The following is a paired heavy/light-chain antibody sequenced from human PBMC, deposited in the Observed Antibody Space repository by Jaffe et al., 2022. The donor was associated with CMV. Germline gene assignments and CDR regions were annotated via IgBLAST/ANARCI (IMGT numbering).Light chain of an antibody. CDR2: GDD. V-gene: IGLV1-44*01. Sequence: QSVLTQPPSASGTPGQRVTISCSGSRSNIGSNSVNWYQHLPGTAPRLLIYGDDQRPSGVPDRFSGSKSGTSASLAISGLQSEDEAYYYCAPWDASLNGWVFGGGTKLTVL. CDR3: APWDASLNGWV. J-gene: IGLJ3*02. CDR1: RSNIGSNS.
Heavy chain of an antibody. CDR2: ISVSGGTT. CDR3: AKKASGSYYSPLGF. CDR1: GFTFGSYA. J-gene: IGHJ4*02. D-gene: IGHD3-10*01. V-gene: IGHV3-23*01. Sequence: EVQLLESGGGLVHPGGSLRLSCAASGFTFGSYAMSWVRQAPGKGLEWVSDISVSGGTTYYAKSVKGRFTISRDDSKNTLYLQMNSLRAEDTAVYYCAKKASGSYYSPLGFWGQGTLVTVSS.